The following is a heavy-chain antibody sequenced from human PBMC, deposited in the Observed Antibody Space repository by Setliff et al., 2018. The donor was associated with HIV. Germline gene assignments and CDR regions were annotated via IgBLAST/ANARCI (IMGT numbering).Heavy chain of an antibody. CDR2: IYTSGRT. CDR3: ARDWAGHTWPYYYYVDV. J-gene: IGHJ6*03. Sequence: SETLSLTCTVSGDSIISYYWSWLRQPAGKGLEWIGHIYTSGRTNYNPSLRSRVTMSVDTSKNQFSLKLDSVNAADTAIYYCARDWAGHTWPYYYYVDVWGQGTTVTVSS. CDR1: GDSIISYY. V-gene: IGHV4-4*07. D-gene: IGHD3-16*01.